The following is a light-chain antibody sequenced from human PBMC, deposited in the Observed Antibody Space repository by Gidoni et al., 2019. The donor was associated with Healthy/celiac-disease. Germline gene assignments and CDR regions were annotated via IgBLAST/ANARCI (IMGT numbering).Light chain of an antibody. J-gene: IGKJ1*01. V-gene: IGKV1-5*03. CDR1: QSISSW. Sequence: DIQMTQSPSTLSASVGDRVTITCRASQSISSWLAWYQQKPGKAPKLLIYKASSLESGVPSRFSGSGSVTEFTLTISRLQPDDFATYYCQQYNSYPWTFGPGTKVEIK. CDR2: KAS. CDR3: QQYNSYPWT.